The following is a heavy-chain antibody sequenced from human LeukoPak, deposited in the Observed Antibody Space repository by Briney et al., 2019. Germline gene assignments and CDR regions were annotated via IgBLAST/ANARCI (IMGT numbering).Heavy chain of an antibody. V-gene: IGHV4-31*03. CDR2: IYYTGST. CDR3: ARDSSGIDY. Sequence: SETLSLTCTVSGGSISSGGYFWTWIRQHPGKGLEWIGHIYYTGSTYYNPSLKSRVTISVDTSKNQFSLKLNSVTAADTAVYYCARDSSGIDYWGQGTLVTVSS. J-gene: IGHJ4*02. CDR1: GGSISSGGYF. D-gene: IGHD6-19*01.